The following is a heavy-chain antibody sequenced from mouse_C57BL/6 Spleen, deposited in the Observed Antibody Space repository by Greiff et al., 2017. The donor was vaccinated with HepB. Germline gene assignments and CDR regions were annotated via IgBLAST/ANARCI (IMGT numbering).Heavy chain of an antibody. V-gene: IGHV8-12*01. CDR2: IYCDDDK. CDR1: GFSLSTSGMG. CDR3: AGSSDRYFDY. J-gene: IGHJ2*01. Sequence: QVPLNVSGPGILQSSPTLSLTCSFSGFSLSTSGMGVSWLRHPSGKGLVWLAHIYCDDDKRYNPSLKNRHTSSKETSRNQVVLKITSVDTADTATYYCAGSSDRYFDYWGQGTTLTVSS.